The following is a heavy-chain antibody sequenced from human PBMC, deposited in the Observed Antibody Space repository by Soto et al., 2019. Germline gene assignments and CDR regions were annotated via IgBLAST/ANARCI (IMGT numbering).Heavy chain of an antibody. D-gene: IGHD1-1*01. J-gene: IGHJ4*02. CDR3: ARQTPLLRTGTDY. CDR2: INYSGAT. CDR1: GGSISSGAYY. Sequence: PSETLSLTCTVSGGSISSGAYYWAWIRQPPGEGPQWIGSINYSGATYYYPSLKSRVTISVDTSKNQFSLKMYSVTATDTAVYYCARQTPLLRTGTDYWGQGRLVTVSS. V-gene: IGHV4-39*01.